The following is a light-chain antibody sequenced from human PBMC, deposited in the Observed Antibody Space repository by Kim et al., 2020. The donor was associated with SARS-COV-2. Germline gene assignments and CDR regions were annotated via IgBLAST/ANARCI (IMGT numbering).Light chain of an antibody. V-gene: IGLV3-21*04. Sequence: SYELTQSPSVSVALGKTASIPCGGNNIGRKSVLWYQLRPGQAPVLVISFDSDRPSGIPDRFSGSNSGNTATLNISGVEAGDEADYYCQVWDRTTDHPVFGYGTKSPS. J-gene: IGLJ1*01. CDR1: NIGRKS. CDR2: FDS. CDR3: QVWDRTTDHPV.